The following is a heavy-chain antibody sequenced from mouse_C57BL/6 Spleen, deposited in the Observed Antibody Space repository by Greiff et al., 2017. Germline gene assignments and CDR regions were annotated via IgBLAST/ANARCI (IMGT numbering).Heavy chain of an antibody. CDR1: GYAFSSYW. CDR2: IYPGDGDT. Sequence: QVQLQQSGAELVKPGASVKISCKASGYAFSSYWMNWVKQRPGKGLEWIGQIYPGDGDTNYNGKFKGKATLTADKSSSTAYMQLSSLTSEDSAVYFCARGEDGYDEYFDVWGTGTTVTVSS. D-gene: IGHD2-2*01. V-gene: IGHV1-80*01. CDR3: ARGEDGYDEYFDV. J-gene: IGHJ1*03.